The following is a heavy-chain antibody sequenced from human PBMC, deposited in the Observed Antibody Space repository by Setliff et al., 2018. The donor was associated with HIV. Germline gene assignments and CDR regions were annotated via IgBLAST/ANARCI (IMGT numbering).Heavy chain of an antibody. Sequence: SETLSLTCTVSSYSVTSGYYWAWIRQPPGKGLEWIGNMYPSGSSYFNPTLQSRVTMSADTSKKQFFLKLSSVTAADTAVHYCARVGYCSSTNCYWGRPSYGMGVWGQGTTVTVSS. CDR3: ARVGYCSSTNCYWGRPSYGMGV. J-gene: IGHJ6*02. CDR1: SYSVTSGYY. D-gene: IGHD2-2*01. V-gene: IGHV4-38-2*02. CDR2: MYPSGSS.